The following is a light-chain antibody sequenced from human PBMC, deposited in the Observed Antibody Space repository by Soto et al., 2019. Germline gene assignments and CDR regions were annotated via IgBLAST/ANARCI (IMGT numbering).Light chain of an antibody. Sequence: DIVMTQSPDSLAVSLGERATINCKSSQSVLYSSNNKNYLAWYQQKPGQPPKLLIYWASTRESGVPDRFSGSGSGTDFTLTIRSLQAEDVAVYYCQQYYGTPYTLGQGTKLEI. CDR2: WAS. CDR3: QQYYGTPYT. J-gene: IGKJ2*01. CDR1: QSVLYSSNNKNY. V-gene: IGKV4-1*01.